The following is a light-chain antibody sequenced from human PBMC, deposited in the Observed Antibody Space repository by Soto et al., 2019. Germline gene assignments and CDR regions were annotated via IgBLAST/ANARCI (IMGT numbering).Light chain of an antibody. Sequence: EIVLTQSPGTLSLSPGERATLSCRASQSVSSNYLAWYQQQPGQAPRLLIYGASSRATGIPDRFSGSGSGTDFTLTIRRLEPEDFAVYYCHQYGLGPRRPFGQGTKLEIK. V-gene: IGKV3-20*01. CDR2: GAS. CDR1: QSVSSNY. J-gene: IGKJ2*01. CDR3: HQYGLGPRRP.